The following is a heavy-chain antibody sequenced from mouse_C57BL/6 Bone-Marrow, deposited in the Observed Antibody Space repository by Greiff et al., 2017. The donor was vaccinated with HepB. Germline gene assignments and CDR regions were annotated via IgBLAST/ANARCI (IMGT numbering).Heavy chain of an antibody. V-gene: IGHV1-50*01. CDR1: GYTFTSYW. J-gene: IGHJ4*01. CDR3: ARYDGYPNYAMDY. Sequence: QVQLQQPGAELVKPGASVKLSCKASGYTFTSYWMQWVKQRPGQGLEWIGEIDPSDSYTNYNQKFKGKATLTVDTSSSTAYMQLSSLTSEDSAVYYCARYDGYPNYAMDYWGQGTSVTVSS. CDR2: IDPSDSYT. D-gene: IGHD2-3*01.